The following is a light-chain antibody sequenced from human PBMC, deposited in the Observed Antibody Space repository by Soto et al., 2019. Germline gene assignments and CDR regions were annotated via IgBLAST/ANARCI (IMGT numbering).Light chain of an antibody. CDR2: EVS. Sequence: QSVLTQPASVSGSPGQSFTISCIGTSSDVGGYNYVSWYQQHPGKAPKLMIYEVSNRPSGVSNRFSGSKSGNTASLTISGLQAEDEADYYCTSYTTNTTWVFGGGTKVTVL. V-gene: IGLV2-14*01. J-gene: IGLJ3*02. CDR3: TSYTTNTTWV. CDR1: SSDVGGYNY.